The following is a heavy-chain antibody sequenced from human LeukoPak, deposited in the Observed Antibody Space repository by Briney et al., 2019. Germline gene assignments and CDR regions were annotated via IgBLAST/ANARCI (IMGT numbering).Heavy chain of an antibody. J-gene: IGHJ4*02. CDR2: IYTRGST. D-gene: IGHD3-22*01. Sequence: ETLSLTCTVSGGSISSYYWGWIRQPAGQGLEWIGRIYTRGSTNYNPSLKSRVTMSADMSKNQFSLKLSSVTAANAAVYYCAGEGHYYDSTGYYYGGEGYWGQGTLVTVSS. CDR1: GGSISSYY. CDR3: AGEGHYYDSTGYYYGGEGY. V-gene: IGHV4-4*07.